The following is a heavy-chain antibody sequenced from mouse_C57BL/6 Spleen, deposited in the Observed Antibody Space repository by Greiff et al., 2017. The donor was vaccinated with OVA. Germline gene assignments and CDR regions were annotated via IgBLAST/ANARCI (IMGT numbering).Heavy chain of an antibody. Sequence: VQLQQSGPELVKPGDSVKISCKASGYSFTGYFMNWVMQSHGKSLEWIGRINPYNGDTFYNQKFKGKATLTVDKSSSTAHMELRSLTSEDSAVYYCARKDYGTLYYAMDYWGQGTSVTVSS. CDR3: ARKDYGTLYYAMDY. J-gene: IGHJ4*01. D-gene: IGHD1-1*01. CDR2: INPYNGDT. CDR1: GYSFTGYF. V-gene: IGHV1-20*01.